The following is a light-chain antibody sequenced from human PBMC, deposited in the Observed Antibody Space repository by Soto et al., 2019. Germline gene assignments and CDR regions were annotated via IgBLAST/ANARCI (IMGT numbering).Light chain of an antibody. Sequence: EIVLTQSPGTLSLSPGERATLSCRASQSVSSSYLAWYQQKPGQAPRLLIYGASSIPDRFSGSGSGTDFTLTISRLEPEDFAVYYCQQYGSSPWTFGQGTKVDIK. CDR1: QSVSSSY. J-gene: IGKJ1*01. CDR2: GAS. V-gene: IGKV3-20*01. CDR3: QQYGSSPWT.